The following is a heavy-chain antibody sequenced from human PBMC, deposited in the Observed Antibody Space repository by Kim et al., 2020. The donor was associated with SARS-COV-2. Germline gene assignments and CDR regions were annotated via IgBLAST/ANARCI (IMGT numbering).Heavy chain of an antibody. V-gene: IGHV3-66*01. J-gene: IGHJ4*02. D-gene: IGHD6-13*01. Sequence: GSTSYADSVKGRFTISRDNSKNTLYLQMNSLRAEDTAVYFCIAAAGTVDYWGQGTLVTVSS. CDR3: IAAAGTVDY. CDR2: GST.